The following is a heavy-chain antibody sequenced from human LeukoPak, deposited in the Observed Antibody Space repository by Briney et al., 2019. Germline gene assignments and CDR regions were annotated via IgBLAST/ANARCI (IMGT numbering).Heavy chain of an antibody. V-gene: IGHV4-59*08. CDR3: ARRGGHGGSFDY. Sequence: SETLSLTCTVSGGSISSYYWSWIRQPPGKGLEWIGYIYYSGSGSTNYNPSLKSRVTISVDTSKNQFSLKLSSVTAADTAVYYCARRGGHGGSFDYWGQGTLVTVSS. D-gene: IGHD4-23*01. J-gene: IGHJ4*02. CDR1: GGSISSYY. CDR2: IYYSGSGST.